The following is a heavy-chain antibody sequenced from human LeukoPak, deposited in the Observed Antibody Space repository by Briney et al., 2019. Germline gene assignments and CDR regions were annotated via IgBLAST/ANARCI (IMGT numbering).Heavy chain of an antibody. CDR3: ARELYYDFWSGYYIRGDAFDI. CDR1: GGSISSGGYS. J-gene: IGHJ3*02. V-gene: IGHV4-30-2*01. CDR2: IYHSGST. Sequence: PSQTLSLTCAVSGGSISSGGYSWSWIRQPPGKGLEWIGYIYHSGSTYYNPSLKSRVTISVDRSKNQFSLKLSSVTAADTAVYYCARELYYDFWSGYYIRGDAFDIWGQGTMVTVSS. D-gene: IGHD3-3*01.